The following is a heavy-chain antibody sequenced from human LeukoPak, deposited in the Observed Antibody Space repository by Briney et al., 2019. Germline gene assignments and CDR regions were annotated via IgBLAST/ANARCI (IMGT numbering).Heavy chain of an antibody. CDR2: ISWNSGSI. D-gene: IGHD2-2*01. J-gene: IGHJ6*02. Sequence: PGRSLRLSCAASGFTFDDYAMHWVRQAPGKGLEWVSGISWNSGSIGYADSVKGRFTISRDNAKNSLYPQMNSLRAEDTALYYCAKAVVDYGMDVWGQGTTVTVSS. CDR1: GFTFDDYA. V-gene: IGHV3-9*01. CDR3: AKAVVDYGMDV.